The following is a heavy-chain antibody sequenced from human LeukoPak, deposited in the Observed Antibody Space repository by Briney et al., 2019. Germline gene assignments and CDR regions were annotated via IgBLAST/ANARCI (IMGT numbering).Heavy chain of an antibody. CDR3: AKEFPYYYGTRGYYQDN. CDR2: ISGSGGST. D-gene: IGHD3-22*01. CDR1: GFTFSSYA. V-gene: IGHV3-23*01. J-gene: IGHJ4*02. Sequence: HRGGSLRLSCAASGFTFSSYAMSWVRQAPGKGLEWVSAISGSGGSTFYADSVKGRFTISRDNSKNTLYLRMNSLRGEDTAVYYCAKEFPYYYGTRGYYQDNWGQGTLVTVSS.